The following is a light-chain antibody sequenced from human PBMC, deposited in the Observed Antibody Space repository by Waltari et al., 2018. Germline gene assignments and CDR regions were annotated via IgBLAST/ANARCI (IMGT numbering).Light chain of an antibody. CDR2: DAS. Sequence: EIVMTQSPATLSVSPGDSVTLSCRASQRVTSNLAWYQHNPGQAPRLLMYDASKRDSGIPARFIGSGSGTDFTLTITSLQSEDFAVYFCQHYYNWPSFGQGTKVEIK. CDR1: QRVTSN. J-gene: IGKJ1*01. CDR3: QHYYNWPS. V-gene: IGKV3-15*01.